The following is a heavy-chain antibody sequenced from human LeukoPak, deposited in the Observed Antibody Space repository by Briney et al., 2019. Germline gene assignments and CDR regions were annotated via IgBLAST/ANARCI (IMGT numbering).Heavy chain of an antibody. V-gene: IGHV3-23*01. CDR2: ISGSGGST. CDR3: AKRYCSGGSCYSDMYYFDY. D-gene: IGHD2-15*01. CDR1: GFTFSSYA. J-gene: IGHJ4*02. Sequence: GGSLRLSCAASGFTFSSYAMSWVRQAPGKGLEWVSAISGSGGSTYYADSVKGRFTISRDNSKNTLYLQMNSLRAEGTAVYYCAKRYCSGGSCYSDMYYFDYWGQGTLVTVSS.